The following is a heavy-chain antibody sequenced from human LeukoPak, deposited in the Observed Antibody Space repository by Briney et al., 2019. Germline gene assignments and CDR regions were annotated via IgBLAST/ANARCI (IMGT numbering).Heavy chain of an antibody. J-gene: IGHJ4*02. D-gene: IGHD5-12*01. CDR3: ARIVATYYFDY. Sequence: PVGSLRLSCAASGFTFSSYEMNWVRQAPGKGLEWVANIKQDGSEKYYVDSVKGRFTISRDNAKNSLYLQMNSLRAEDTAVYYCARIVATYYFDYWGQGTLVTVSS. CDR1: GFTFSSYE. V-gene: IGHV3-7*01. CDR2: IKQDGSEK.